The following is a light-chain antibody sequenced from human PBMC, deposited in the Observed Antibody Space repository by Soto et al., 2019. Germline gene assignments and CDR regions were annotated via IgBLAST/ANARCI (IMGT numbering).Light chain of an antibody. CDR3: QKYNSAPNT. CDR1: RDISSY. CDR2: AAS. V-gene: IGKV1-27*01. J-gene: IGKJ2*01. Sequence: DVQMTQSPSSLSASVGDRVTITCRARRDISSYLAWYQQKPGKVPKLLIYAASTLHAGVQSRFSGSGSGTFFTLTINSLQPEDVATYYCQKYNSAPNTFGRGTRLEIK.